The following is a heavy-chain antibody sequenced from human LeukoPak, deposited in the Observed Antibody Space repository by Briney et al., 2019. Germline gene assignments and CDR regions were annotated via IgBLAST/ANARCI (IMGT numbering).Heavy chain of an antibody. J-gene: IGHJ4*02. V-gene: IGHV3-23*01. Sequence: GGSLRLSCAASGITFSSYPMTWVRQAPGKGLEWVSTISGSGGSTYYADSVKGRFTISRDDAKNTLSLQMSSLRAEDTAVYYCAKEGSSGWIPTRHFDHWGLGTLVTVSS. CDR2: ISGSGGST. CDR1: GITFSSYP. D-gene: IGHD6-19*01. CDR3: AKEGSSGWIPTRHFDH.